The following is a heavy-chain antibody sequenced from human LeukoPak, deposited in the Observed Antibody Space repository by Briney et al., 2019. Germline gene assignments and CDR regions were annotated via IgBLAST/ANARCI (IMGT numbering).Heavy chain of an antibody. CDR1: GFTFSSYW. CDR3: TRGNWGSSGGHC. J-gene: IGHJ4*02. Sequence: PGGSLRLSCAASGFTFSSYWMIWVRQAPGKGLEWVANIKEDGSEKRYAESAKGRFTISRDNAENTLYLQLSSLRAEDTAVYYCTRGNWGSSGGHCWGQGTLVTVSS. V-gene: IGHV3-7*01. D-gene: IGHD7-27*01. CDR2: IKEDGSEK.